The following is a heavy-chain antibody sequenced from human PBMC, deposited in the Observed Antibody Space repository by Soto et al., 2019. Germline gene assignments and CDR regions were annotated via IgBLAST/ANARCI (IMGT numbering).Heavy chain of an antibody. CDR3: AKDNGHGIVVVPAASRGAFDI. CDR2: ISGSGGST. V-gene: IGHV3-23*01. Sequence: EVQLLESGGGLVQPGGSLRLSCAASGLTFSSYAMSWVRQAPGKGLEWVSAISGSGGSTYYADSVKGRFTISRDNSKNTLYLQMNSLRAEDTAVYYCAKDNGHGIVVVPAASRGAFDIWGQGTMVTVSS. J-gene: IGHJ3*02. D-gene: IGHD2-2*01. CDR1: GLTFSSYA.